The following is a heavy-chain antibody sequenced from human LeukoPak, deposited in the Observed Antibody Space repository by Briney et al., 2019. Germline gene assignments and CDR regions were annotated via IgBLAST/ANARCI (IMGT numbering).Heavy chain of an antibody. Sequence: PSQTLSLTCTVSGGSISSGSYYWSWIRQPAGKGLEWIGRVYTSGSTNYNPSLKSRVTISVDTSKNQFSLKLSSVTAADTAVYYCARRQLLYYFDYWGQGTLVTVSS. CDR2: VYTSGST. J-gene: IGHJ4*02. CDR3: ARRQLLYYFDY. V-gene: IGHV4-61*02. D-gene: IGHD2-2*02. CDR1: GGSISSGSYY.